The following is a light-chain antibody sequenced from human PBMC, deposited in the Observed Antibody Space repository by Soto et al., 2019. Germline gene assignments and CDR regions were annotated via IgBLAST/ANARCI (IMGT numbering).Light chain of an antibody. V-gene: IGKV1-5*03. CDR2: KAS. CDR1: QSISTW. Sequence: DIQMTQSPSTLSASVGDRVTITCRASQSISTWLAWYQQKPGKAPKVLIYKASSLESGVPSRFTGSGSGTEFTLTISSLQPDDFATYYCQQYNSDSRMYTFGQGTKLEIK. CDR3: QQYNSDSRMYT. J-gene: IGKJ2*01.